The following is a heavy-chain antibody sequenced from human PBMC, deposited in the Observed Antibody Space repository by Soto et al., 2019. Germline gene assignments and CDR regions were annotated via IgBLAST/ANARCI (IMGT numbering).Heavy chain of an antibody. Sequence: GASVKVSCKASGYTFTSYGITWVRQAPGQGLERMGWISAYNGNTNYAQNLQGRVTMTTDTTTSTAYMELRSLKSDDTAVYYCARDSDFWSHIDWLDPWGQGTLVTVSS. CDR3: ARDSDFWSHIDWLDP. J-gene: IGHJ5*02. CDR2: ISAYNGNT. D-gene: IGHD3-3*01. CDR1: GYTFTSYG. V-gene: IGHV1-18*01.